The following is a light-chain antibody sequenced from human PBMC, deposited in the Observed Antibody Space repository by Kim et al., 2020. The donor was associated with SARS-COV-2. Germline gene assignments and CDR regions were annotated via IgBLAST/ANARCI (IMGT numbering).Light chain of an antibody. CDR1: NIGSKS. CDR3: QVWDSSSDHHVV. CDR2: YDS. Sequence: SYELTQPPSVSVAPGKTARITCGGNNIGSKSVHWYQQKPGQAPVLVIYYDSDRPSGIPERFSGSNSGNTATLTISRVEAGDEADYYCQVWDSSSDHHVVFGVGTQLTVL. J-gene: IGLJ2*01. V-gene: IGLV3-21*04.